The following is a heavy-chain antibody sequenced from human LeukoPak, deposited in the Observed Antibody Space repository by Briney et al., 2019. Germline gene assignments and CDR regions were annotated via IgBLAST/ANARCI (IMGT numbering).Heavy chain of an antibody. J-gene: IGHJ6*03. V-gene: IGHV3-23*01. CDR1: GFTFKNYG. CDR3: AKGDFNILTGYSYYYYMDV. CDR2: ISGSSGST. Sequence: GGSLRLSCAASGFTFKNYGMSWVRQAPGRGLEWVSIISGSSGSTHYADSVKGRFTISRDNSKNTLYLQMNSLRAEDTAVYHCAKGDFNILTGYSYYYYMDVWGKGTTVTISS. D-gene: IGHD3-9*01.